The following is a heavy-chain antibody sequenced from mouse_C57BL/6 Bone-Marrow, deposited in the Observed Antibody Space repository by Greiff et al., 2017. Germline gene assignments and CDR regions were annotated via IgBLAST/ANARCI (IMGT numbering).Heavy chain of an antibody. J-gene: IGHJ1*03. D-gene: IGHD2-5*01. CDR2: IHPNSGST. CDR3: ARTDSNYGWYCDV. V-gene: IGHV1-64*01. CDR1: GYTFTSYW. Sequence: VQLQQPGAELVKPGASVKLSCKASGYTFTSYWMHWVKQRPGQGLEWIGMIHPNSGSTNYNEKFKSKATLTVDKSSSTAYMQLSSLTSEDSAVYYGARTDSNYGWYCDVWGTGTTVTVAS.